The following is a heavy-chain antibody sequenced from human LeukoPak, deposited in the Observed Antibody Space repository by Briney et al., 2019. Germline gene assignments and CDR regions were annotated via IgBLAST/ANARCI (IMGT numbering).Heavy chain of an antibody. CDR1: GGSFSGYY. D-gene: IGHD3-22*01. CDR2: IKHSGST. CDR3: ARTGYYDSF. Sequence: PSETLSLTCAVYGGSFSGYYWSWIRQPPGKGLEWIGEIKHSGSTNYNPSLKSRVTISVGTSKNQFSLKLTSVTAADTAVYYCARTGYYDSFWGQGTLVTVSS. V-gene: IGHV4-34*01. J-gene: IGHJ4*02.